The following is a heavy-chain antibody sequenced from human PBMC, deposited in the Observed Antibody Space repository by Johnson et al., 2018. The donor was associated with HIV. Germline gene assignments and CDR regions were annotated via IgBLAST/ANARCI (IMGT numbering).Heavy chain of an antibody. CDR1: GFTFGSYA. CDR3: AKWSIVGATFSDAFDI. V-gene: IGHV3-30*18. CDR2: ISFDGGTK. J-gene: IGHJ3*02. D-gene: IGHD1-26*01. Sequence: VQLVESGGGVVQPGRSLRLSCAASGFTFGSYAMHWVRQAPGKGLEWVALISFDGGTKYYADSVKGRFTISRDNSKNTLYLQMNSLRAEDTAVYYCAKWSIVGATFSDAFDIWGQGTMVTVSS.